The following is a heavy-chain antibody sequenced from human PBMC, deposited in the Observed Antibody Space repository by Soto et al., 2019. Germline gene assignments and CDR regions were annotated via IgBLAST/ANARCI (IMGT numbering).Heavy chain of an antibody. CDR3: AGGSCGGDCYSSYYYYGMDA. J-gene: IGHJ6*04. CDR1: GYSFSRYC. Sequence: GESLKISCKGSGYSFSRYCIGWVRQMPGKGLEWMGIIYPGDSDTRYSPSFQGQVTISADKSISTAYLQWSSLKASDTAMYYCAGGSCGGDCYSSYYYYGMDAGVKGTTVTVSS. CDR2: IYPGDSDT. V-gene: IGHV5-51*01. D-gene: IGHD2-21*02.